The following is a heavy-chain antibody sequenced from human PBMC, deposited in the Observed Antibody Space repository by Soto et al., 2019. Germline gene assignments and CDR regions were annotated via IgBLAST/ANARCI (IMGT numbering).Heavy chain of an antibody. J-gene: IGHJ4*02. D-gene: IGHD1-7*01. CDR1: GFTFSSYE. Sequence: SLRLSCAASGFTFSSYEMNWVRQAPGKGLEWVSYISSSGSTIYYADSVKGRFTISRNNAKNSLYLQMDSLRAEDTAVYYCARVYKDDNNWNWNYFDYWGQGALVTVSS. CDR3: ARVYKDDNNWNWNYFDY. V-gene: IGHV3-48*03. CDR2: ISSSGSTI.